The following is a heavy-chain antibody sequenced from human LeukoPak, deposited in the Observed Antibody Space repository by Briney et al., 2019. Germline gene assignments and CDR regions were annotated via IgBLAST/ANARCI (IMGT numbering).Heavy chain of an antibody. J-gene: IGHJ6*03. CDR3: TRVPQAAAGVPYYYFYYMDV. CDR1: GFTFGDSA. V-gene: IGHV3-49*04. CDR2: MRSKPYGGAT. Sequence: GGSLRLSCTASGFTFGDSAMSWVRQAPGKGLEWVGFMRSKPYGGATEYAASVKGRFSISRDDSKSIAYLQMNSLNTEATAVYYCTRVPQAAAGVPYYYFYYMDVWGKGTTVTVSS. D-gene: IGHD6-13*01.